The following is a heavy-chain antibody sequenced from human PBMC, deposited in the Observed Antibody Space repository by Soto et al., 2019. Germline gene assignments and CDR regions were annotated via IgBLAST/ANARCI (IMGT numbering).Heavy chain of an antibody. J-gene: IGHJ4*02. Sequence: QVQLVQSGAEVKKPGASVKVSCKASGYTFTSYAMHWVRQAPGQRLEWMGWINAGNGNTKYSQKFQGRVTITRDTSASTAYMELSSLRSEDTAVYYCARDAQYDFWSGYTSPAYYFDYWGQGTLVTVSS. CDR1: GYTFTSYA. D-gene: IGHD3-3*01. CDR3: ARDAQYDFWSGYTSPAYYFDY. CDR2: INAGNGNT. V-gene: IGHV1-3*01.